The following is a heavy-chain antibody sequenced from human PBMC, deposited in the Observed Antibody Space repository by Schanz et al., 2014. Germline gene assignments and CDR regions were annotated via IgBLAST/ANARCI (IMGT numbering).Heavy chain of an antibody. CDR2: IWYDGSNK. J-gene: IGHJ3*01. Sequence: VQLVESGGGLVQPGRSLRLSCAASGFTFSSYGMHWVRQAPGRGLEWVALIWYDGSNKYYAESVKGRFTISRDNPKNTLYLQMNSLRAEDTAVYYCASSRTRYCSSTSCVPGAFDFWGQGTLVTVSS. CDR3: ASSRTRYCSSTSCVPGAFDF. V-gene: IGHV3-33*03. CDR1: GFTFSSYG. D-gene: IGHD2-2*01.